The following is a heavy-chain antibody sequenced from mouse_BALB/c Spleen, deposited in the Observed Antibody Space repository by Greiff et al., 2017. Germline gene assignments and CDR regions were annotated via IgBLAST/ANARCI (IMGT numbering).Heavy chain of an antibody. J-gene: IGHJ1*01. CDR1: GFTFSDYY. CDR3: AREGGNWYFDV. V-gene: IGHV5-4*02. Sequence: EVKLVESGGGLVKPGGSLKLSCAASGFTFSDYYMYWVRQTPEKRLEWVATISAGGSYTYYPDSVKGRFTISRDNAKNNLYLQMSSLKSEDTAMYYCAREGGNWYFDVWGAGTTVTVAS. CDR2: ISAGGSYT.